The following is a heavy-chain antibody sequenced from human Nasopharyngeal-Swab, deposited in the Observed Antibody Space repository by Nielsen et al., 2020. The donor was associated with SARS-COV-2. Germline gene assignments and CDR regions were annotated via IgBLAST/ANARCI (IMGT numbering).Heavy chain of an antibody. CDR3: ARDWSTIFGVIIRGGMDV. CDR1: GCTFSNDW. J-gene: IGHJ6*02. Sequence: GESLKISCAVSGCTFSNDWMSWVRQAPGKGLEWVANIKQDGSETYYVDSVKGRFTISRDSAKNSLYLQMNSLRPDDTAVYYCARDWSTIFGVIIRGGMDVWGQGTTVTVSS. V-gene: IGHV3-7*01. CDR2: IKQDGSET. D-gene: IGHD3-3*01.